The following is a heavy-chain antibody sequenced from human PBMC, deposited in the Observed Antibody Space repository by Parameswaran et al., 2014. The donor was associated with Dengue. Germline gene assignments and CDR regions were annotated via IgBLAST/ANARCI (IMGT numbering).Heavy chain of an antibody. CDR3: ASQEMAKGY. CDR2: VSYSGST. V-gene: IGHV4-39*07. Sequence: VRQMPGKGLEWIGSVSYSGSTYYNPSLKSRVTISVDTSKNQFSLKLSSVTAADTAVYYCASQEMAKGYWGQGTLVTVSS. D-gene: IGHD5-24*01. J-gene: IGHJ4*02.